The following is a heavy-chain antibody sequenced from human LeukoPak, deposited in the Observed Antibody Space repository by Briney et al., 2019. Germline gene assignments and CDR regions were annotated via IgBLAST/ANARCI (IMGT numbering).Heavy chain of an antibody. CDR1: GYTFTGYY. J-gene: IGHJ6*03. Sequence: KVSCKASGYTFTGYYMHWVRQAPGQGLEWMGIIYPSDSDTKYSPSFQGQVTISADKSINTAYLQWSSLKASDTAMYYCARVKSGYYYYYMDVWGKGTTVTVSS. V-gene: IGHV5-51*01. CDR2: IYPSDSDT. CDR3: ARVKSGYYYYYMDV.